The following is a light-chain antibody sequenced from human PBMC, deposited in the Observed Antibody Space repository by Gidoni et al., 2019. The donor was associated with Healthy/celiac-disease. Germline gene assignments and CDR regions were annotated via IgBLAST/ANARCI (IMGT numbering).Light chain of an antibody. CDR1: QRVSSSY. CDR2: GAS. V-gene: IGKV3-20*01. J-gene: IGKJ2*01. Sequence: EIVLTQSPGTLSLSPGERAPLSCRASQRVSSSYLAWYQQKPGQAPRLLIYGASSRATGIPDRFSGSGSGTDFTLTISRLEPEDFAVYYCQQYGSSPPYTCGQGTKLEIK. CDR3: QQYGSSPPYT.